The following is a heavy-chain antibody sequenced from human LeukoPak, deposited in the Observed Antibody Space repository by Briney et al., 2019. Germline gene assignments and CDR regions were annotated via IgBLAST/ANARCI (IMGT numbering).Heavy chain of an antibody. Sequence: GGSLRLSCAASGFTFSTYWMSWVRQAPGKGLEWVASIKQDGSEKYYVDSVKGRFTISRDNAKNSLYLQMNSLRAEDTAMYYCARDSTGNDYWGQGTLVTVSS. J-gene: IGHJ4*02. V-gene: IGHV3-7*01. CDR3: ARDSTGNDY. D-gene: IGHD1-1*01. CDR1: GFTFSTYW. CDR2: IKQDGSEK.